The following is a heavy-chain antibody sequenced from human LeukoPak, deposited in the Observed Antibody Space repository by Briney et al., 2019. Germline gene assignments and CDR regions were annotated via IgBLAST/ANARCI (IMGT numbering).Heavy chain of an antibody. CDR3: ARFVVGATIFDY. D-gene: IGHD1-26*01. V-gene: IGHV4-59*08. Sequence: SETLSLTCTVSGGSISSYYWSWIRQPPGKGLEWIGYIYYSGSTNYNPSLKSRVTISVDTSKNQFSLKLRSVTAADTAVYYCARFVVGATIFDYWGQGTLVTVSS. CDR2: IYYSGST. J-gene: IGHJ4*02. CDR1: GGSISSYY.